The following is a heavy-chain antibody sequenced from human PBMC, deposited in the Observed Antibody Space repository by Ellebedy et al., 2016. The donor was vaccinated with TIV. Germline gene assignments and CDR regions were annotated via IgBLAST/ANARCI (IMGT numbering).Heavy chain of an antibody. CDR1: GFTFSSYW. CDR2: INSDGSST. Sequence: GGSLRLXXAASGFTFSSYWMHWVRQAPGKGLVWVSRINSDGSSTSYADSVKGRFTISRDNAKNTLYLQMNSLRAEDTAVYYCARVPIVVVTALNLFDPWGQGTLVTVSS. V-gene: IGHV3-74*01. J-gene: IGHJ5*02. CDR3: ARVPIVVVTALNLFDP. D-gene: IGHD2-21*02.